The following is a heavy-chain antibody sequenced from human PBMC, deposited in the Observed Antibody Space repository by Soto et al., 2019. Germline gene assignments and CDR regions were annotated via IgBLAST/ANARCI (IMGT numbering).Heavy chain of an antibody. CDR1: GFTFSDYY. J-gene: IGHJ4*02. CDR2: ISSSSSYT. V-gene: IGHV3-11*05. CDR3: ARDPYSGSSYSDY. D-gene: IGHD1-26*01. Sequence: PGGSLRLSCAASGFTFSDYYMSWIRQVPGKGLEWISYISSSSSYTNYADSVKGRFTISRDNAKNSLYLQMNSLRAEDTAVYYCARDPYSGSSYSDYWGQGALVTVSS.